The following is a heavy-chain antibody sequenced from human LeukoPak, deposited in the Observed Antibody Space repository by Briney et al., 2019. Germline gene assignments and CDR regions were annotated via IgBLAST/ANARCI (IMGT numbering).Heavy chain of an antibody. CDR3: ARFNYCSSTSCLDYYYYMDV. J-gene: IGHJ6*03. Sequence: GGSLRLSCAASGFTFSDYYMGWIRQAPGKGLEWVSAISGSGGSTYYADSVKGRFTISRDNAKNSLYLQMNSLRAEDTAVYYCARFNYCSSTSCLDYYYYMDVWGKGTAVTISS. V-gene: IGHV3-11*01. D-gene: IGHD2-2*01. CDR2: ISGSGGST. CDR1: GFTFSDYY.